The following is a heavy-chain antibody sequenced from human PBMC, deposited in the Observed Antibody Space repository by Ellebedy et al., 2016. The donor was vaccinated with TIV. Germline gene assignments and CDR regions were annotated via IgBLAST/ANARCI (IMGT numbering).Heavy chain of an antibody. V-gene: IGHV3-53*01. CDR2: IYSGGST. J-gene: IGHJ4*02. Sequence: GGSLRLXXAASGFTVSINYMSWVRQAPGKGLEWVSVIYSGGSTYYADSVKGRFTISRDNSKNTLYLQMNSLRAEDTAVYYCARRSPVGWWGYWGQGTLVTVSS. CDR1: GFTVSINY. D-gene: IGHD2-15*01. CDR3: ARRSPVGWWGY.